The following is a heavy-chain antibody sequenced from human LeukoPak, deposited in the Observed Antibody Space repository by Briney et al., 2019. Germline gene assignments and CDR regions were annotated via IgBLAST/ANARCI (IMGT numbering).Heavy chain of an antibody. CDR1: GFTFSSYS. Sequence: GGSLRLSCAASGFTFSSYSMNWVRQAPGKWLEWVSSISSSSSYIYYADSVKGRFTISRDNAKNSLYLQMNSLRAEDTAVYYCARDLGQWLGPPLDAFDIWGQGTMVTVSS. J-gene: IGHJ3*02. CDR2: ISSSSSYI. CDR3: ARDLGQWLGPPLDAFDI. D-gene: IGHD6-19*01. V-gene: IGHV3-21*01.